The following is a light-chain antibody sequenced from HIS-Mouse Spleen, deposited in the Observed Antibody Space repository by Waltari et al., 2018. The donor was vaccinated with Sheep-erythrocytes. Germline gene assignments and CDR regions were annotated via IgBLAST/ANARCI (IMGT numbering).Light chain of an antibody. CDR2: EGS. V-gene: IGLV2-23*01. CDR3: CSYAGSSTPWV. CDR1: TSDVGSYHL. Sequence: QSALTQPASVSGSPGQSITIPCTGTTSDVGSYHLFSWYHQPPGKSPKHMIYEGSNRPSGFSMRLSCSKSGNTASLTISGLQAEDEADYYCCSYAGSSTPWVFGGGTKLTVL. J-gene: IGLJ3*02.